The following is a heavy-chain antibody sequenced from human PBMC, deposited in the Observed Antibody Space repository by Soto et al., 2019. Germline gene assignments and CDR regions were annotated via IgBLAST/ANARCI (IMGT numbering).Heavy chain of an antibody. J-gene: IGHJ6*02. CDR3: AIGYCSGGSCYSYYYYYGMDV. Sequence: ASVNVSCKSSGYTFIGYYIHWVRQAPGQGLEWMGWINPNSGGTNYAQRFQGRVTMTKDTSISTAYMELSRLRSDDTAVYYCAIGYCSGGSCYSYYYYYGMDVWGQGTTVTVSS. CDR1: GYTFIGYY. CDR2: INPNSGGT. V-gene: IGHV1-2*02. D-gene: IGHD2-15*01.